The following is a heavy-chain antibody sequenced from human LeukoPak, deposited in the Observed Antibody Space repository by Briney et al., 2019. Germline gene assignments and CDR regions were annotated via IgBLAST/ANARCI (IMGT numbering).Heavy chain of an antibody. CDR3: AKNGATGFDP. J-gene: IGHJ5*02. D-gene: IGHD1-26*01. CDR2: ISGSGGST. CDR1: GDSLSSTSYY. Sequence: ETLSLTCIVSGDSLSSTSYYWGWIRQPPGKGLEWVSAISGSGGSTYYADSVKGRFTISRDNSKNTLYLQMNSLRAEDTAVYYCAKNGATGFDPWGQGTLVTVSS. V-gene: IGHV3-23*01.